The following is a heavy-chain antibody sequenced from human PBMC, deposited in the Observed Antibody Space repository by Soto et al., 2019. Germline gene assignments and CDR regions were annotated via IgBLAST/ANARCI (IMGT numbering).Heavy chain of an antibody. CDR3: AIPLPPYDSRGSRYFQH. Sequence: QVPLVESGGGVVQPARSLRLSCAASGFTFSSYGMHWDRQAPGKGLERVAVIWYDGSNKYYADSVKGRFTISSDNSKNPLYLPMNSLSAEDTAVSYCAIPLPPYDSRGSRYFQHCGKGTLVTVSS. D-gene: IGHD3-22*01. V-gene: IGHV3-33*03. J-gene: IGHJ1*01. CDR1: GFTFSSYG. CDR2: IWYDGSNK.